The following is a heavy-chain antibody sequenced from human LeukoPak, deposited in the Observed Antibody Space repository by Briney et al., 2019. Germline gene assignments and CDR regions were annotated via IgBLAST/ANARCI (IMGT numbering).Heavy chain of an antibody. CDR2: IIPIFGTA. D-gene: IGHD5-12*01. J-gene: IGHJ5*02. CDR3: ARGEWLRTNWFDP. Sequence: GASVKVSCKASGGTFSSYAISWVRQAPGQGLEWMGGIIPIFGTANYAQKFQGRVTITADKSTSTAYMELSSLRSEDTAVYYCARGEWLRTNWFDPWGQGTLVTVSS. CDR1: GGTFSSYA. V-gene: IGHV1-69*06.